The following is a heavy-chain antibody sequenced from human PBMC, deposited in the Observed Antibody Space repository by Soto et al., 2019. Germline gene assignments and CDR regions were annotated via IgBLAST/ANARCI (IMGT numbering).Heavy chain of an antibody. CDR3: ASASGRSYWFDP. CDR1: GYTFTSYG. CDR2: ISAYNGNT. D-gene: IGHD1-26*01. V-gene: IGHV1-18*01. J-gene: IGHJ5*02. Sequence: QVQLVQSGAEVKKPGASVKVSCKASGYTFTSYGISWVRQAPGQGLEWMGWISAYNGNTNYAQKIQGRVTMTTDTTTSTVYLERRSLRADDTDVYYCASASGRSYWFDPWGQGTLVTVSS.